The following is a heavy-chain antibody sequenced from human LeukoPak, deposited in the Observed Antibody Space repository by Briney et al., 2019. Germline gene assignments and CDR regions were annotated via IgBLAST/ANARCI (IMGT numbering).Heavy chain of an antibody. CDR2: ISYTVTS. CDR1: GXSISTYY. J-gene: IGHJ4*02. CDR3: ARVGDWNDLVY. Sequence: PSETLSLTCTVSGXSISTYYWSWIRQPPGKGLEWIGYISYTVTSNYNPSLKSRVTISVDTSKNQFSLKLSSVTAADTAVYYCARVGDWNDLVYWGQGTLVTVSS. D-gene: IGHD1-1*01. V-gene: IGHV4-59*01.